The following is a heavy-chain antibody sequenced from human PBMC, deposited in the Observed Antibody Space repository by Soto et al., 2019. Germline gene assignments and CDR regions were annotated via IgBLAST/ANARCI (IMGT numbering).Heavy chain of an antibody. D-gene: IGHD3-10*01. J-gene: IGHJ4*02. CDR2: IYWDDDK. V-gene: IGHV2-5*02. CDR1: GFSLSTSGMS. Sequence: QITLKESGPTLVKPTQTHTLTCIFSGFSLSTSGMSVGWIRQPPGKALEWLALIYWDDDKRYSPSLKSRLTIIKDTYKNQVVLTMTNMDTVDTATYYCVHRRSGGSGTFFDYWGQGTLVTVSS. CDR3: VHRRSGGSGTFFDY.